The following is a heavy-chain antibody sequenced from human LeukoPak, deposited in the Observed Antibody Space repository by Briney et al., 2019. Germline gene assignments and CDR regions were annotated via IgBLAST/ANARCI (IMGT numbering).Heavy chain of an antibody. V-gene: IGHV1-8*01. Sequence: ASVKVSCKASGYTFTSYDINWVRQATGQGLEWMGWINPNSGNTGYAQKFQGRVTMTRNTSISTAYMELSSLRSEDTAVYYCARGDGSGSYYNDYYFDYWGQGTLVTVSS. J-gene: IGHJ4*02. CDR2: INPNSGNT. D-gene: IGHD3-10*01. CDR3: ARGDGSGSYYNDYYFDY. CDR1: GYTFTSYD.